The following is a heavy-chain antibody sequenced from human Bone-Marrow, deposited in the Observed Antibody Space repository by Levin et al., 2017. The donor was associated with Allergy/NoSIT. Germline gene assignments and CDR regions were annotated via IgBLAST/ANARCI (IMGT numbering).Heavy chain of an antibody. Sequence: KPSETLSLTCSVSGGSISSEDDYWTWIRQSPGKGLEWIGNVYYSGFTYYNPSLKSRVTMSADTSKNQFSLNLRSVTAADTAVYFCARVFFGSGSHYHRGLDVWGQGTTVTVSS. CDR2: VYYSGFT. CDR1: GGSISSEDDY. CDR3: ARVFFGSGSHYHRGLDV. J-gene: IGHJ6*02. V-gene: IGHV4-30-4*08. D-gene: IGHD3-10*01.